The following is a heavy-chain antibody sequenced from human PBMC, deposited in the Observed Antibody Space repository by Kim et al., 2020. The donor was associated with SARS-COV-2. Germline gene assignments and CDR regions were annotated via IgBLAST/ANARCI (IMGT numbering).Heavy chain of an antibody. Sequence: ASVKVSCKASGYTFTSYDINWVRQATGQGLEWMGWMNPNSGNTGYAQKFQGRVTMTRNTSISTAYMELSSLRSEDTAVYYCARVIGELLWFGELSNWFDPWGQGTLVTVSS. V-gene: IGHV1-8*01. J-gene: IGHJ5*02. CDR2: MNPNSGNT. CDR3: ARVIGELLWFGELSNWFDP. CDR1: GYTFTSYD. D-gene: IGHD3-10*01.